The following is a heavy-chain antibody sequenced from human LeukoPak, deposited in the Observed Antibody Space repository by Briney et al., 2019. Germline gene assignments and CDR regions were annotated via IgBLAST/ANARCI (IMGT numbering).Heavy chain of an antibody. CDR3: AKMRGPNSGSLDC. J-gene: IGHJ4*02. Sequence: PGGSLRLSCAASGFTFSNYAMTWVRQAPGKGLEWVSTVSSGGDNTDDADSVKGRFTISRDNSKNTLYLQMNSLRAEDTATYYCAKMRGPNSGSLDCWGQGTLVTVPS. CDR2: VSSGGDNT. V-gene: IGHV3-23*01. CDR1: GFTFSNYA. D-gene: IGHD6-19*01.